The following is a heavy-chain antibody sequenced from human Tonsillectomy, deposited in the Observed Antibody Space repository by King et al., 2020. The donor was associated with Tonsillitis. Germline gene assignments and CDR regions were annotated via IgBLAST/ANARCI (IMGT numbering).Heavy chain of an antibody. V-gene: IGHV4-30-4*07. CDR3: ARAPAVALFDY. D-gene: IGHD6-19*01. J-gene: IGHJ4*02. CDR1: GVSISSGGYS. Sequence: VQLQESGPGLVKPSQTLSLTCAVSGVSISSGGYSWSWIRQPLGKGLEWIGYIYYSGSTSYNPSLKSRVTISVDTSQNQFSLKLSSVTAADTAVYYCARAPAVALFDYWGQGTLVTVSS. CDR2: IYYSGST.